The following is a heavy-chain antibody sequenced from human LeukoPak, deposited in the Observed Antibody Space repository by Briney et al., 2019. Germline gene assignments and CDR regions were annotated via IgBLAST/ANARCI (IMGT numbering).Heavy chain of an antibody. Sequence: SETLSLTCTVSGGSISTSNYYWGWIRQPPGKGPEWIGNIFYSGSTYYSPSLKSRVTISLDTSKNQFSLKLSSVTAADTAVYYCARESVYCSGGSCYRLFDYWGQGTLVTVSS. J-gene: IGHJ4*02. CDR2: IFYSGST. CDR3: ARESVYCSGGSCYRLFDY. CDR1: GGSISTSNYY. V-gene: IGHV4-39*07. D-gene: IGHD2-15*01.